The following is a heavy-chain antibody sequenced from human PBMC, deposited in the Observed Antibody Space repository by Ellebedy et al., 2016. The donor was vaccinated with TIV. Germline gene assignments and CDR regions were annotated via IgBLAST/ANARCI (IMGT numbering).Heavy chain of an antibody. CDR1: GYTFTSYY. V-gene: IGHV1-46*01. CDR3: ARVGGGPFYGDYDHWFDP. D-gene: IGHD4-17*01. CDR2: INPSGGST. Sequence: ASVKVSCXASGYTFTSYYMHWVRQAPGQGLEWMGIINPSGGSTSYAQKFQGRVTMTRDTSTSTVYMELSSLRSEDTAVYYCARVGGGPFYGDYDHWFDPWGQGTLVTVS. J-gene: IGHJ5*02.